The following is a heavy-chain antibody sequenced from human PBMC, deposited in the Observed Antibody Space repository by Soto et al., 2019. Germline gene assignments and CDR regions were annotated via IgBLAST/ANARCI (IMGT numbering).Heavy chain of an antibody. CDR1: GGSISSYY. D-gene: IGHD3-3*01. CDR2: IYYSGST. J-gene: IGHJ4*02. Sequence: QVQLQESGPGLVKPSETLSLTCTVSGGSISSYYWSWIRQPPGKGLEWIGYIYYSGSTNYNPSLKSRVTISVDTSKNQSSLKLSSVTAADTAVYYCARDGGANTSETWSGYQIDYWGQGTLVTVSS. V-gene: IGHV4-59*01. CDR3: ARDGGANTSETWSGYQIDY.